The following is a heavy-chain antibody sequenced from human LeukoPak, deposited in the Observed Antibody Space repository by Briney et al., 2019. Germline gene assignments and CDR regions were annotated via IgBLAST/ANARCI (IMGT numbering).Heavy chain of an antibody. Sequence: GASVKVSCKASGGTFSSYAISWVRQAPGQGLEWMGGIIPIFGTANYAQKFQGRVTITADKSTSTAYMELSSLRSEDTAVYYYARVWGIAAAGTPGRGFDPWGQGTLVTVSS. V-gene: IGHV1-69*06. CDR2: IIPIFGTA. CDR3: ARVWGIAAAGTPGRGFDP. CDR1: GGTFSSYA. J-gene: IGHJ5*02. D-gene: IGHD6-13*01.